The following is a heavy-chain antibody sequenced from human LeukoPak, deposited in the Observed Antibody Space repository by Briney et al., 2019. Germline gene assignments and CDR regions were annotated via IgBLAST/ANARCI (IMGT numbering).Heavy chain of an antibody. D-gene: IGHD6-19*01. Sequence: SETLSLTCAVYGGSFSGYYWSWIRQPPGKGLEWIGEINHSGSTNYNPSLKSRVTISVDTSKNQFSLKLSSVTAADTAVYYCARWQWLSPFDYWGQGTLVTVSS. CDR2: INHSGST. V-gene: IGHV4-34*01. CDR1: GGSFSGYY. CDR3: ARWQWLSPFDY. J-gene: IGHJ4*02.